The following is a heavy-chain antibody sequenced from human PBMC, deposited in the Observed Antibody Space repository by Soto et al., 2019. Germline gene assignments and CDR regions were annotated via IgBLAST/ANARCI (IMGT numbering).Heavy chain of an antibody. J-gene: IGHJ6*02. Sequence: GASVKVSCKASGYTFTSYAMYWVRHAPGQGLEWMGWISPYTGNTHSATKIQGRLTMTTDTSTSTAYMDLGSLTSDDTAVYYCVMVDNYVTPTPQDVSGQGTTVTVSS. CDR1: GYTFTSYA. CDR3: VMVDNYVTPTPQDV. D-gene: IGHD3-16*01. CDR2: ISPYTGNT. V-gene: IGHV1-18*01.